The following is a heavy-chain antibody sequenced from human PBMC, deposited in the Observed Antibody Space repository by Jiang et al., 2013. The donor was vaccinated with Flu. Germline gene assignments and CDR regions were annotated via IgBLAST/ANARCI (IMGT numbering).Heavy chain of an antibody. J-gene: IGHJ3*02. CDR2: IYPGDSDA. CDR1: GYTFTSYW. Sequence: GAEVKKPGESLKISCKGSGYTFTSYWIAWVRQMPGKGLEWMGIIYPGDSDARYSPSFQGQVTISADKSISTAYLQWSSLKASDTAMYYCARLAYCSGGSCYGLGAEAFDIWGQGTMLTVSS. CDR3: ARLAYCSGGSCYGLGAEAFDI. V-gene: IGHV5-51*03. D-gene: IGHD2-15*01.